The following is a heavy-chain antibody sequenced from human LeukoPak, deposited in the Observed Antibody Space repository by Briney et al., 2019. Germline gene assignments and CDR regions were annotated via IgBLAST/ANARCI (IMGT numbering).Heavy chain of an antibody. CDR2: IWHDASHA. Sequence: GGSLRLSCAASGFSFSTYAVHWVRQAPGKGLEWVALIWHDASHAFYTDSVKGRFTISRDNSKNTVYLQMNSLGGEDTAVYYCAREIFGSGSYPEYWGQGTLVTVSS. V-gene: IGHV3-33*01. J-gene: IGHJ4*02. CDR3: AREIFGSGSYPEY. CDR1: GFSFSTYA. D-gene: IGHD3-10*01.